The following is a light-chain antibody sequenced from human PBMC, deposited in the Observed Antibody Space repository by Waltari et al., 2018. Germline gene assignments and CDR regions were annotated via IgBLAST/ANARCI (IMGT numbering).Light chain of an antibody. Sequence: DIQITQSPSTLSASVGDRVTITCRASQSIGSWLDWYQQKPGKAPKLLIYKASSLETGVPSRFSGSGSGTDFTLTISSLQSDDFATYYCQQYNSYSGTFGQGTKVDIK. J-gene: IGKJ1*01. CDR1: QSIGSW. CDR2: KAS. V-gene: IGKV1-5*03. CDR3: QQYNSYSGT.